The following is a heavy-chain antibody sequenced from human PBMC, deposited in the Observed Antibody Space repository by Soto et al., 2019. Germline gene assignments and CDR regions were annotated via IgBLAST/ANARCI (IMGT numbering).Heavy chain of an antibody. D-gene: IGHD4-17*01. CDR2: TYYRSKWYN. CDR1: GDSVSSNSAA. Sequence: SQTLSLTCTISGDSVSSNSAAWNWIRQSPSRGLEWLGRTYYRSKWYNDYAVSVKSRITINPDTSKNQFSLQLNSVTPEDTAVYYCARFPRTPVTPDDAFDIWGQGTMVTVSS. V-gene: IGHV6-1*01. J-gene: IGHJ3*02. CDR3: ARFPRTPVTPDDAFDI.